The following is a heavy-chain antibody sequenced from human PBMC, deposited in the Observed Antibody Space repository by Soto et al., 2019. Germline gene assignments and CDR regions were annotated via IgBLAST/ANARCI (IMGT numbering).Heavy chain of an antibody. CDR3: ARVRINCSSTSCYIGSSWYFDY. D-gene: IGHD2-2*02. J-gene: IGHJ4*02. CDR1: GFTVSSNY. CDR2: IYSGGST. V-gene: IGHV3-53*01. Sequence: PGGSLRLSCAASGFTVSSNYMSWVRQAPGKWLEWVSVIYSGGSTYYADSVKGRFTISRDNSKNTLYLQMNSLRAEDTAVYYCARVRINCSSTSCYIGSSWYFDYWGQGXLVTVYS.